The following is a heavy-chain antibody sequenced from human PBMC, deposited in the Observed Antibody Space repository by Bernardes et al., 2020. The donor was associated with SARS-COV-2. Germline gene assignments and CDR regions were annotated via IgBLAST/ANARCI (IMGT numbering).Heavy chain of an antibody. CDR1: GFTFSSSW. CDR3: ARDLGYCTNGVCSP. J-gene: IGHJ5*01. V-gene: IGHV3-74*01. Sequence: GGSLRLSCAASGFTFSSSWLHWVRQAPGKGLVWVSRINPDGSSTNYADSVKGRFTISRDNAKDMLFLQMSGLRAEDTAMYYCARDLGYCTNGVCSPWGQGILVTGTS. D-gene: IGHD2-8*01. CDR2: INPDGSST.